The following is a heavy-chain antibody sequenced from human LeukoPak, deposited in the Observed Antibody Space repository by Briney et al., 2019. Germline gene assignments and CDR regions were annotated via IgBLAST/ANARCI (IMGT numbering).Heavy chain of an antibody. CDR3: ARGLSPTYSSSRSVDY. J-gene: IGHJ4*02. Sequence: ASVTVSCEASGGTLSSYAISWVRQAPGPGLEWMGGIIPIFGTENYPQKFQGRVTINADESTSTAYMELSSLRSEDTAVYYCARGLSPTYSSSRSVDYWGQGTLVTVSS. CDR1: GGTLSSYA. D-gene: IGHD6-6*01. CDR2: IIPIFGTE. V-gene: IGHV1-69*13.